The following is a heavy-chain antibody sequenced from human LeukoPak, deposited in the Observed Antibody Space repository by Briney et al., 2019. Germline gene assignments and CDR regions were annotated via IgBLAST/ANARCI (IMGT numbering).Heavy chain of an antibody. CDR3: ARSRVLGATSLGY. CDR2: MNPNSGNT. Sequence: ASVKVSCKASGYTFTSYDINWVRQATGQGLEWMGWMNPNSGNTGYAQKFQGRVTMTRDTSTSTVYMELSSLRSEDTAVYYCARSRVLGATSLGYWGQGTLVTVSS. D-gene: IGHD1-26*01. CDR1: GYTFTSYD. V-gene: IGHV1-8*01. J-gene: IGHJ4*02.